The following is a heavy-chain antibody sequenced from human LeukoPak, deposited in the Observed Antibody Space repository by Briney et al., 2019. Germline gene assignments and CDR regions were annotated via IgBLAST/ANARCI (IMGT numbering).Heavy chain of an antibody. Sequence: GGSLRLPCAASGFTFDDYAMHWVRQAPGKGLEWVSGISWNSGSIGYADSVKGRFTISRDNAKNSLYLQMNSLRAEDTALYYCAKDIARLGELDLFDYWGQGTLVTVSS. J-gene: IGHJ4*02. CDR3: AKDIARLGELDLFDY. V-gene: IGHV3-9*01. CDR1: GFTFDDYA. CDR2: ISWNSGSI. D-gene: IGHD3-16*01.